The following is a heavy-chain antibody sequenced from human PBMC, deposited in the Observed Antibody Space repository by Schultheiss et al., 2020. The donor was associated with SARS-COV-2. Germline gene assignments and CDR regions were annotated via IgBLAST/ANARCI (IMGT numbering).Heavy chain of an antibody. CDR2: IYPGDSDT. J-gene: IGHJ3*02. CDR3: ARFYDSSGYYLDAFDI. D-gene: IGHD3-22*01. Sequence: GESLKISCKGSGYIFTSYWIGWVRQMPGKGLEWMGIIYPGDSDTRYSPSFQGQVTMSVDKSINTAYLQWSSLKASDTAMYYCARFYDSSGYYLDAFDIWGQGTMATVSS. V-gene: IGHV5-51*01. CDR1: GYIFTSYW.